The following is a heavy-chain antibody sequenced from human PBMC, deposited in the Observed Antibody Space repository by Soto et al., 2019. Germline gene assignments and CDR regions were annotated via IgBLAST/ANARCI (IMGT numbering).Heavy chain of an antibody. CDR2: VFYSGST. J-gene: IGHJ4*02. CDR3: ARSFMVPVDYFDS. V-gene: IGHV4-59*11. CDR1: GAAIDSHY. Sequence: SETLSLTCTVSGAAIDSHYWSWIRQPPGKGLEWIGQVFYSGSTNYNPSLKSRVTISINTSTKQFSLKLTSVSAADTAVYYRARSFMVPVDYFDSWGQGTLVTVSS. D-gene: IGHD3-10*01.